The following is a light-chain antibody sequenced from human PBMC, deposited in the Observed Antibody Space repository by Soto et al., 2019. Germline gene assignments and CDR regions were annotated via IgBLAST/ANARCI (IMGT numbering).Light chain of an antibody. J-gene: IGLJ3*02. CDR1: SSDIGGYNY. CDR2: DVN. Sequence: QSALTQPASVSGSPGQSITISCTGTSSDIGGYNYVSWYQQHPGKAPKLMIYDVNNRPSGVSNRFSGSKSGNTASLTISGLQAGDEADYYCSSYTSSNTRWVFGGGTKLTVL. V-gene: IGLV2-14*01. CDR3: SSYTSSNTRWV.